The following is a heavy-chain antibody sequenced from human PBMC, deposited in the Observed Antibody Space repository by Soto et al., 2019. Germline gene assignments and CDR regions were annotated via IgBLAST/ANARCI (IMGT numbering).Heavy chain of an antibody. CDR2: IYYSGST. J-gene: IGHJ5*02. V-gene: IGHV4-59*01. Sequence: SETLSLTCTVSGGSISSYYWSWIRQPPGKGLEWIGYIYYSGSTNYNPSLKSRVTISVDTSKNQFSLKLSSVTAADTAVYYCAGTVTTLRTNWFDPWGQGTLVTSPQ. CDR1: GGSISSYY. D-gene: IGHD4-4*01. CDR3: AGTVTTLRTNWFDP.